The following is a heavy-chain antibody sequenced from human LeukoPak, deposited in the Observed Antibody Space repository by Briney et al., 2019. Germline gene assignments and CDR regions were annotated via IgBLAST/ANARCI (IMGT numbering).Heavy chain of an antibody. Sequence: PSETLSLICNVSDDSVSSGYWSWIRQSPGKGLEWIGFIQDSGITDYNPSLKSRLYMSVDISKNQFSLNLRSVTAADTAVYYCAGRGHRYSRDWGQGILVTISS. V-gene: IGHV4-4*09. D-gene: IGHD2-15*01. CDR1: DDSVSSGY. CDR3: AGRGHRYSRD. J-gene: IGHJ1*01. CDR2: IQDSGIT.